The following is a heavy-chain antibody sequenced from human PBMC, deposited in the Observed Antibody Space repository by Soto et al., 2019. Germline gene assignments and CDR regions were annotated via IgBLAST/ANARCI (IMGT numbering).Heavy chain of an antibody. Sequence: QPGGSLRLSCGASGFTFRSYAMGWVRQGPGKGLEWISSITGSGSSAYYADSVKGRFTISRDNSKNTLYLQMDSLSADDTAVYFCAKKGSPSGDHTNWYFDLWGRGTLVTVSS. J-gene: IGHJ2*01. CDR3: AKKGSPSGDHTNWYFDL. CDR1: GFTFRSYA. CDR2: ITGSGSSA. V-gene: IGHV3-23*01. D-gene: IGHD7-27*01.